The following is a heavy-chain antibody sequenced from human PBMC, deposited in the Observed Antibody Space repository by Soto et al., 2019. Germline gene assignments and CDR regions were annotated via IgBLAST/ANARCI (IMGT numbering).Heavy chain of an antibody. CDR3: ARPVEMATISRSYLFY. Sequence: SVKVSCKASGGTFSNYAINWVRQAPGQGLEWMGGIIPLFGTANYAQKFQGRVTITADESTSTAYLDLSSLRSEDTAVYYCARPVEMATISRSYLFYWGQGTLVTVS. D-gene: IGHD5-12*01. CDR2: IIPLFGTA. J-gene: IGHJ4*02. V-gene: IGHV1-69*13. CDR1: GGTFSNYA.